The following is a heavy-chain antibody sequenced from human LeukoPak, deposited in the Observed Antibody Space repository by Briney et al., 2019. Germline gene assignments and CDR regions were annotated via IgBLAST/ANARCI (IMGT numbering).Heavy chain of an antibody. Sequence: GASVKVSCKASGYTFTSYYMHWVRQAPGQGLEWMGIINPSGGSTSYAQKFQGRVTMTRDMSTSTVYMELSSLRSEDTAVYYCARVGYSGSYSPEYYFDYWGQGTLVTVSS. CDR3: ARVGYSGSYSPEYYFDY. D-gene: IGHD1-26*01. CDR1: GYTFTSYY. V-gene: IGHV1-46*01. J-gene: IGHJ4*02. CDR2: INPSGGST.